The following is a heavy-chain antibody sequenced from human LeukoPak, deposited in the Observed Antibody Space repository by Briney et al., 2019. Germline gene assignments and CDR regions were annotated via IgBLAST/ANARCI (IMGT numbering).Heavy chain of an antibody. CDR1: GFIFSSYW. J-gene: IGHJ6*02. CDR2: INPNGNVN. CDR3: ARGGGLDV. Sequence: PGGSLRLSCAASGFIFSSYWMNWARQAPGKGLEWVATINPNGNVNYCVDSVKGRFTISRDNAKNSLFLQMSNLRAEDTAVYFCARGGGLDVWGQGATVTVSS. D-gene: IGHD3-16*01. V-gene: IGHV3-7*03.